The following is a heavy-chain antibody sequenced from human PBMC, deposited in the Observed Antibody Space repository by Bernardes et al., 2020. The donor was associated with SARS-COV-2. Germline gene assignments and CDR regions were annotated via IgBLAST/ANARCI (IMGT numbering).Heavy chain of an antibody. CDR3: TTAPLLLWFGELFHGMDV. CDR2: IKSKTDGGTT. V-gene: IGHV3-15*01. J-gene: IGHJ6*02. D-gene: IGHD3-10*01. CDR1: GFTFINAC. Sequence: GGSLRLSCAASGFTFINACMSWVRQAPGKGLEWVGRIKSKTDGGTTDYAAPVKGRFTISRDDSKNTLYLQMNSLKTEDTAVYYCTTAPLLLWFGELFHGMDVWGQGTTVTVSS.